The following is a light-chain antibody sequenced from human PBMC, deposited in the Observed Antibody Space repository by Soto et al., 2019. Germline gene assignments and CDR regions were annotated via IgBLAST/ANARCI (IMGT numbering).Light chain of an antibody. CDR3: LQGHNSPLT. J-gene: IGKJ4*01. Sequence: AIQMAQSPSSLSASVGDRVTITCRASQGIGNDVGWFQQKPGKAPKLLIYAAATLQSVVPSRFSGSRSGTDFTLTISSLQPEDFATYYCLQGHNSPLTFGGGTKVEIK. CDR2: AAA. CDR1: QGIGND. V-gene: IGKV1-6*02.